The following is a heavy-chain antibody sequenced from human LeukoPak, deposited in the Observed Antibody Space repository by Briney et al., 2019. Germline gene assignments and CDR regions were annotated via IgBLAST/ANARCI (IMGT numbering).Heavy chain of an antibody. V-gene: IGHV3-23*01. CDR2: ISGSGGST. Sequence: GGSLNLSGAASGFTFSSIAMSWVGKAPGKGLGGAPAISGSGGSTYYADSVKGRFTISRDNSKNTLYLQMNSLRAEDTAVYYCAKPIVATTHGLGNWGQGTLVTVSS. D-gene: IGHD5-12*01. CDR3: AKPIVATTHGLGN. J-gene: IGHJ4*02. CDR1: GFTFSSIA.